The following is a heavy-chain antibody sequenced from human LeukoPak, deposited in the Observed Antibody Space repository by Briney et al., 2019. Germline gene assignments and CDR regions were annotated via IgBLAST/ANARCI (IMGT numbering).Heavy chain of an antibody. V-gene: IGHV3-21*01. J-gene: IGHJ4*02. CDR1: GFTFTSYT. CDR3: ARDRITIFGVVES. CDR2: ISSSSNYI. Sequence: AGSLRLSCAASGFTFTSYTMNWVRQPPGKGLAWVSSISSSSNYIYYADSVKGRFTISRDNAKNSLYLQMNSLRAEDTAVYYCARDRITIFGVVESWGQGTLVSVSS. D-gene: IGHD3-3*01.